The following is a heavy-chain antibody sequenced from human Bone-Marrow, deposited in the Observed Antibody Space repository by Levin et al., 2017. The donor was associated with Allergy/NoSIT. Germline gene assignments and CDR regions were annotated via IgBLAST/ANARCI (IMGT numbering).Heavy chain of an antibody. Sequence: GESLKISCKASGYTFTSYGISWVRQAPGQGLEWMGWISAYNGNTNYAQKLQGRVTMTTDTSTSTAYMELRSLRSDDTAVYYCARDLGRIAARPVLWDYWGQGTLVTVSS. D-gene: IGHD6-6*01. CDR1: GYTFTSYG. CDR2: ISAYNGNT. J-gene: IGHJ4*02. CDR3: ARDLGRIAARPVLWDY. V-gene: IGHV1-18*01.